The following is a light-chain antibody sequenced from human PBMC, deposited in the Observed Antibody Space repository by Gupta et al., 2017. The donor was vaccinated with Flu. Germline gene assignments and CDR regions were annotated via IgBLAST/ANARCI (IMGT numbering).Light chain of an antibody. CDR2: DAS. V-gene: IGKV3D-20*02. J-gene: IGKJ4*01. Sequence: GERVTLSCRTSESISSSHLAWFHQKSGQAPRLLIYDASYRASGIPDRLSGSGSGRHFTLTVTRLEPEDCGVYFCQQYGTFPTFAGRFRVE. CDR1: ESISSSH. CDR3: QQYGTFPT.